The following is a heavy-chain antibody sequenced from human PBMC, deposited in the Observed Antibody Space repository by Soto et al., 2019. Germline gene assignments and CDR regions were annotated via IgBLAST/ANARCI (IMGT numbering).Heavy chain of an antibody. CDR2: IFHRGGT. D-gene: IGHD3-16*01. Sequence: SETLSLTCAVSGGSISSSNWWSWVRQPPGKGLEWIGEIFHRGGTNYNPSLKSRLTMSVDKSKNQFSLNLSSVTAADTAVYYCGRESYARNFNYWAQETLVTVSS. CDR3: GRESYARNFNY. CDR1: GGSISSSNW. V-gene: IGHV4-4*02. J-gene: IGHJ4*02.